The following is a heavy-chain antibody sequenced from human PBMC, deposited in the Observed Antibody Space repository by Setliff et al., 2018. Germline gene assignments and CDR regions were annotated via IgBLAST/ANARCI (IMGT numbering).Heavy chain of an antibody. V-gene: IGHV4-31*03. CDR2: IYYSGST. D-gene: IGHD3-10*01. CDR1: GGPISSGGYY. CDR3: AREVRGVIIRTDYFDY. J-gene: IGHJ4*02. Sequence: PSETLSLTCTVSGGPISSGGYYWSWIRQHPGKGLEWIGYIYYSGSTYYNPSLKSRVTISVDTSKNQFSLKLSSVTAADTAVYYCAREVRGVIIRTDYFDYWGQGTLVTVSS.